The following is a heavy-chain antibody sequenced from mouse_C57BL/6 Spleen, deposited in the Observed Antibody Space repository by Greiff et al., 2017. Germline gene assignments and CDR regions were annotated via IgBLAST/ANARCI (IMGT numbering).Heavy chain of an antibody. J-gene: IGHJ4*01. CDR3: ARDYGYDNAIDY. V-gene: IGHV1-55*01. Sequence: QVQLKQPGAELVKPGASVKMSCKASGYTFTSYWITWVKQRPGQGLEWIGDISPGSGSTNYNEKFKSKATLTVDTTSSTAYMQLSSLTSEDSAVYYCARDYGYDNAIDYWGQGTSVTVSS. CDR2: ISPGSGST. D-gene: IGHD2-2*01. CDR1: GYTFTSYW.